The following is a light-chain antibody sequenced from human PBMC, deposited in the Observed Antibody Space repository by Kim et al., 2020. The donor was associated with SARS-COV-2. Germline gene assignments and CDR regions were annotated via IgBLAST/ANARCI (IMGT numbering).Light chain of an antibody. V-gene: IGKV3-11*01. CDR1: QSVSSY. CDR2: DAS. Sequence: EIVLTQSPATLSLSPGERATLSCRASQSVSSYLAWYQKKPGQAPRLLIYDASNRATGIPARFSGSGSGTDFTHTISSLEPEDFAVYYCQQRSNWPRSITFGKGTRLGIK. CDR3: QQRSNWPRSIT. J-gene: IGKJ5*01.